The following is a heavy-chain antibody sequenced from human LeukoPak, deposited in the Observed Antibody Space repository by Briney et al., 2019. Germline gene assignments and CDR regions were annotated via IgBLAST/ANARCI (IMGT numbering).Heavy chain of an antibody. Sequence: PGGSLRLSCAASGFTFSSYWMSWVRQAPGKGLEWVANIKQDGSEKYYVDSVKGRFTISRDNAKNSLYLQMNSLRAEDTAVYYCARDGVYSGSNWGYWGQGTLVTVSS. V-gene: IGHV3-7*01. J-gene: IGHJ4*02. D-gene: IGHD5-12*01. CDR2: IKQDGSEK. CDR1: GFTFSSYW. CDR3: ARDGVYSGSNWGY.